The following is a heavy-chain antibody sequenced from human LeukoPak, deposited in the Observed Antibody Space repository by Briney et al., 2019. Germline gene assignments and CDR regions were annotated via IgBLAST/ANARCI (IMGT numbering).Heavy chain of an antibody. CDR2: IYPGDSDT. V-gene: IGHV5-51*01. CDR1: GYSLTSYW. D-gene: IGHD3-10*01. CDR3: ARNVSPRGFALAYYYMDV. J-gene: IGHJ6*03. Sequence: GESLKFSCKGSGYSLTSYWIAWVRQMPGKGLEWMGIIYPGDSDTRYSPPFQGQVTISADKSISTAYLQWSSLKASDTAMYYCARNVSPRGFALAYYYMDVWGKGTTVTVSS.